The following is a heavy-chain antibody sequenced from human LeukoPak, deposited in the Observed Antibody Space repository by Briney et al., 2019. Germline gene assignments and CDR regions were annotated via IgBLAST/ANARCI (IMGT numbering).Heavy chain of an antibody. CDR2: IYHGDSDP. Sequence: PGESLKISCKGSEYSSTTHWIGWVRQMPGEGLELMGIIYHGDSDPRYGPSFQGQVTISADESFSTAYLQWSSLKSSDSAIYYCATSSTQVAAVGSDAFDIWGQGTLVTVSS. CDR3: ATSSTQVAAVGSDAFDI. CDR1: EYSSTTHW. V-gene: IGHV5-51*01. D-gene: IGHD6-13*01. J-gene: IGHJ3*02.